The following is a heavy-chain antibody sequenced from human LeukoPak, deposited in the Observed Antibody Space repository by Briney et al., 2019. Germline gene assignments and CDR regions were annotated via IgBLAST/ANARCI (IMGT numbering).Heavy chain of an antibody. V-gene: IGHV1-69*04. CDR1: GGTFSSYA. Sequence: GASVKVSCKASGGTFSSYAISWVRQAPGQGLEWMGRIIPILGIANYAQKFQGRVTITADKSTSTAYMELSSLRSEDTAVYYCARVYYDILTGYYTNDYWGQGTLVTVSS. CDR2: IIPILGIA. CDR3: ARVYYDILTGYYTNDY. D-gene: IGHD3-9*01. J-gene: IGHJ4*02.